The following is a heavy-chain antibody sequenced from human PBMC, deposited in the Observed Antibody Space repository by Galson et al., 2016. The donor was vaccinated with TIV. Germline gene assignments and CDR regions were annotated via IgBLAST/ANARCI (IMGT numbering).Heavy chain of an antibody. Sequence: SLRLSCAASGVSVSDNYMTWVRWTPGKGLEWVSMIYTGDSTSYADSVKGRFAISRDTSKNTVYLQMTRLRAEDTAVYYCTRERRFCGNECYLYYYYGMDVWGQGTTVTVSS. J-gene: IGHJ6*02. V-gene: IGHV3-66*02. CDR3: TRERRFCGNECYLYYYYGMDV. CDR2: IYTGDST. D-gene: IGHD3-3*01. CDR1: GVSVSDNY.